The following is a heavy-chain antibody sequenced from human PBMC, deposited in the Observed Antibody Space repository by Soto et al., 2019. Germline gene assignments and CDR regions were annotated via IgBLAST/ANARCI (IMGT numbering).Heavy chain of an antibody. J-gene: IGHJ6*02. CDR1: GFTFSDYY. CDR3: ARDRVRAGNRNYYGMDV. CDR2: ISSSGSTI. Sequence: QVQLVESGGGLVKPGGSLRLSCAASGFTFSDYYMSWIRQAPGKGLEWVSYISSSGSTIYYADSVKGRFTISRDNAKNSRYRQMNSLRAEDTAVYYCARDRVRAGNRNYYGMDVWGQGTTVTVSS. D-gene: IGHD1-1*01. V-gene: IGHV3-11*01.